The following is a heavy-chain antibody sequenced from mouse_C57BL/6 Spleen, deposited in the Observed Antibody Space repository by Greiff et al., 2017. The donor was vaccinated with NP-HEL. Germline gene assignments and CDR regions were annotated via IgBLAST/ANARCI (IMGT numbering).Heavy chain of an antibody. Sequence: EVKVEESGGGLVKPGGSLKLSCAASGFTFSDYGMHWVRQAPEKGLEWVAYISSGSSTIYYADTVKGRFTISRDNAKNTLFLQMTSLRSEDTAMYYCARRDYYGNYVDFDYWGQGTTLTVSS. V-gene: IGHV5-17*01. CDR3: ARRDYYGNYVDFDY. CDR1: GFTFSDYG. J-gene: IGHJ2*01. D-gene: IGHD2-1*01. CDR2: ISSGSSTI.